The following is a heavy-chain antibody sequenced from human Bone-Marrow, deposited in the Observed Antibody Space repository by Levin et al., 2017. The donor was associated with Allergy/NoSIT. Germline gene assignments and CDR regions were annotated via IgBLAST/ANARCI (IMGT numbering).Heavy chain of an antibody. CDR3: ARDGWKKAVAGTVAQDY. CDR1: GFTFSSYS. D-gene: IGHD6-19*01. Sequence: GGSLRLSCAASGFTFSSYSMNWVRQAPGKGLEWVSSISSSSSYIYYADSVKGRFTISRDNAKNSLYLQMNSLRAEDTAVYYCARDGWKKAVAGTVAQDYWGQGTLVTVSS. CDR2: ISSSSSYI. V-gene: IGHV3-21*01. J-gene: IGHJ4*02.